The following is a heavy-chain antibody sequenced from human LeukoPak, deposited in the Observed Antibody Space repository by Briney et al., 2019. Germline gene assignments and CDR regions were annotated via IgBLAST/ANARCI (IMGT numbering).Heavy chain of an antibody. V-gene: IGHV3-48*04. D-gene: IGHD6-6*01. CDR2: ISSSSSTI. CDR1: GFTFSSYS. Sequence: GGSLRLSCAASGFTFSSYSMNWVRQAPGKGLEWVSYISSSSSTIYYADSVKGRFTISRDNAKNSLYLQMNSLRAEDTAVYYCARRRGGEYSSSSVDYWGQGTLVTVSS. CDR3: ARRRGGEYSSSSVDY. J-gene: IGHJ4*02.